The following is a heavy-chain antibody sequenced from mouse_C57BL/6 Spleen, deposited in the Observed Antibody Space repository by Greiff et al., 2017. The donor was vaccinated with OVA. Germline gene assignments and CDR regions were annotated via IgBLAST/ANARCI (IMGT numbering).Heavy chain of an antibody. CDR3: ASLYGNFAMDY. Sequence: EVQLQQSGPELVKPGASVKISCKASGYTFTDYYMNWVKQSHGKSLEWIGDINPNNGGTSYNQKFKGKATLTVDKSSSTAYMELRSLTSEDSAVDYCASLYGNFAMDYWGQGTSVTVSS. D-gene: IGHD2-1*01. V-gene: IGHV1-26*01. CDR2: INPNNGGT. J-gene: IGHJ4*01. CDR1: GYTFTDYY.